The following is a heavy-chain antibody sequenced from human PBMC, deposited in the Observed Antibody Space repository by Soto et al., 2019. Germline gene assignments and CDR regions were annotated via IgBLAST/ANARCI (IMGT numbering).Heavy chain of an antibody. Sequence: QITLKASGPTLVKPTQTLTLTCTFSGFSLTSTAVGVNWIRQPPGKALEWLALIYWDDNNQYNPSLKSRLTVTKDTSKNQVVLTMTNMDPVDTATYYCAHGSGWLSDYWGQGTLVTVSS. CDR2: IYWDDNN. J-gene: IGHJ4*02. V-gene: IGHV2-5*02. CDR1: GFSLTSTAVG. D-gene: IGHD6-19*01. CDR3: AHGSGWLSDY.